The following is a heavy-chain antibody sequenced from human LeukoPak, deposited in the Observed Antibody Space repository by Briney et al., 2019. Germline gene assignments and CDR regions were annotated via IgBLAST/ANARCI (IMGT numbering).Heavy chain of an antibody. J-gene: IGHJ5*02. V-gene: IGHV4-30-4*08. CDR1: GGSISSGDYY. CDR3: ARFYPPTHPFDP. Sequence: SQTLSLTCTVSGGSISSGDYYWSWIRQPPGKGLEWIGYIYYSRSTYYNPSLKSRVTISVDTSKNQFSLKLSSVTAANTAVYYCARFYPPTHPFDPWGQGTLVTVSS. CDR2: IYYSRST.